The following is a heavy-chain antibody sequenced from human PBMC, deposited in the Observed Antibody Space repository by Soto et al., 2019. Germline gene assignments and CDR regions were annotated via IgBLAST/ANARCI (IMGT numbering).Heavy chain of an antibody. V-gene: IGHV2-5*02. CDR1: GFSLSTSGVG. Sequence: QITLKESGPTLVKPTQTLTVTCTFSGFSLSTSGVGVGWIRQPPGKALEWLGLLYWDDDKRYSPTLKSRLTTTENSTKHQVVLTTTNMDPEDTATYCGAQRPPDCYNLVDYWGQGTLVAASS. D-gene: IGHD2-21*02. CDR2: LYWDDDK. J-gene: IGHJ4*02. CDR3: AQRPPDCYNLVDY.